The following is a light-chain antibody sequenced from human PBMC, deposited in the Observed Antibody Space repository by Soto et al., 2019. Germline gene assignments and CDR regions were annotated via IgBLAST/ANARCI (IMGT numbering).Light chain of an antibody. CDR3: QQHYRTPQT. CDR2: WAS. Sequence: DIVMTQSPDSLAVSLGERATINCKSSQSLLYSSNNKNYLAWYQQKPGQPPKLLIYWASTRESGVPDRFSGSGSETDFTLTISNLQAEDVAAYYCQQHYRTPQTFGQGTKVEIE. CDR1: QSLLYSSNNKNY. V-gene: IGKV4-1*01. J-gene: IGKJ1*01.